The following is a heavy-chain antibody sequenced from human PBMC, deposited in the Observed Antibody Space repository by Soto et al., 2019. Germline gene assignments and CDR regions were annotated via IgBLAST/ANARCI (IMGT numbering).Heavy chain of an antibody. D-gene: IGHD3-22*01. CDR2: IYPGDSDT. V-gene: IGHV5-51*01. CDR3: VRDSSGYDSWFDP. Sequence: PGESLKISGKGSGYSFTSYWIGWVRQMPGKGLEWMGIIYPGDSDTRYSPSFQGQVTISADKSISTAYLQWSSLKASDTAMYYCVRDSSGYDSWFDPWGQGTLVTVSS. CDR1: GYSFTSYW. J-gene: IGHJ5*02.